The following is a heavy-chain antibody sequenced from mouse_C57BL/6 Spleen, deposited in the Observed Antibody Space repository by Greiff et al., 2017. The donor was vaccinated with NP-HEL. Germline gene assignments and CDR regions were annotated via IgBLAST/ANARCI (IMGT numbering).Heavy chain of an antibody. V-gene: IGHV1-82*01. Sequence: VQLQQSGPELGKKGAWGQRGGGGAGDAFSSSWMNWVKQRPGKGLEWIGRIYPGDGDTNYNGKFQGKATLTADKSSSTAYMQLSSLTSEDSAVYFCARDWDEAYWGQGTLVTVSA. D-gene: IGHD4-1*01. CDR2: IYPGDGDT. CDR1: GDAFSSSW. CDR3: ARDWDEAY. J-gene: IGHJ3*01.